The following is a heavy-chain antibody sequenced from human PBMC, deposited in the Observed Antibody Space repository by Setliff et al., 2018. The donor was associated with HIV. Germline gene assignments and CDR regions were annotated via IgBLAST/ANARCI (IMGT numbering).Heavy chain of an antibody. Sequence: GESLKISCKGSTYRFTSYWIGWVRQMPGKGLEWMGIIYPSDSDTRYSPSFQGQVTISADKSISTAYLQWSSLKASDTAMYYCARQSYDSSGYYHDAFDIWGQGTMGTVSS. V-gene: IGHV5-51*01. CDR1: TYRFTSYW. CDR2: IYPSDSDT. J-gene: IGHJ3*02. CDR3: ARQSYDSSGYYHDAFDI. D-gene: IGHD3-22*01.